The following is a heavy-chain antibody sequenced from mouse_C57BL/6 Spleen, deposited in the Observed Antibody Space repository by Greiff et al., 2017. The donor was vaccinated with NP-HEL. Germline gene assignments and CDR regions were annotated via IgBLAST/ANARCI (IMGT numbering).Heavy chain of an antibody. J-gene: IGHJ1*03. V-gene: IGHV1-55*01. CDR3: AREGTGSWYFDV. Sequence: QVQLQQSGAELVKPGASVKMSCKASGYTFTSYWITWVKQRPGQGLEWIGDIYPGSGSTNYNEKFKSKATLTVDTSSSTAYMQLSSLTSEDSAVYYCAREGTGSWYFDVWGTGTTVTVSS. CDR1: GYTFTSYW. CDR2: IYPGSGST. D-gene: IGHD4-1*01.